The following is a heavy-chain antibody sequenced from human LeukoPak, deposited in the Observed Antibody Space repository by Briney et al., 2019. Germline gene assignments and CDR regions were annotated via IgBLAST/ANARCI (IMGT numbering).Heavy chain of an antibody. J-gene: IGHJ5*02. CDR3: AGPVGVNLWFDP. V-gene: IGHV4-59*01. D-gene: IGHD1-26*01. CDR1: GDYISRYY. Sequence: SETLSLTCTVSGDYISRYYWSWIRQPPGKGLGWVGYIYYSGSTNYNPSLKSRVTMTMDTSKSQFSLRLSSVPAADTAVYYCAGPVGVNLWFDPCGQGTLVTVSS. CDR2: IYYSGST.